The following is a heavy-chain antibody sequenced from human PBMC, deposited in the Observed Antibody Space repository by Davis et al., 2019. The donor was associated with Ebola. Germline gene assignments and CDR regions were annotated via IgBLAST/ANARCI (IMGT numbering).Heavy chain of an antibody. J-gene: IGHJ5*02. CDR2: INHSGST. D-gene: IGHD2-2*01. V-gene: IGHV4-34*01. CDR3: ARSLRCSSTSCYASWFDP. Sequence: ESLKISCSASGFSFSSYWMSWVRQPPGKGLEWIGEINHSGSTNYNPSLKSRVTISVDTSKNQFSLKLSSVTAADTAVYYCARSLRCSSTSCYASWFDPWGQGTLVTVSS. CDR1: GFSFSSYW.